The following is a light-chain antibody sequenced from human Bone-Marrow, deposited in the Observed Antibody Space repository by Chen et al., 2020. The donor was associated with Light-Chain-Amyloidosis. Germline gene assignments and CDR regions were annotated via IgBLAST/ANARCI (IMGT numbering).Light chain of an antibody. J-gene: IGLJ2*01. Sequence: SYELTQPPSVSVSSGQTARITCSGDDLPTKYAYWYQQKPGQAPVLVIPKDTERPSGISERFSASSSGTTATLTISGVQAEDEADYHCQSADSSGTYEVIFGGGTKLTVL. CDR3: QSADSSGTYEVI. CDR1: DLPTKY. CDR2: KDT. V-gene: IGLV3-25*03.